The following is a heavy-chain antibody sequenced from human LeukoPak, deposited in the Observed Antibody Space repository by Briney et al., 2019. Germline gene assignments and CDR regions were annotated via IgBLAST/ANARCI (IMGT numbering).Heavy chain of an antibody. D-gene: IGHD1-26*01. CDR2: ISSSSSTI. CDR1: GFTFSSYS. CDR3: ARDREVGATIHDY. J-gene: IGHJ4*02. Sequence: PGGSLRLSCAASGFTFSSYSMNWVRQAPGKGLEWVSYISSSSSTIYYADSVKGRFTISRDNAENSMYLHMNSLRVEDTAVYFCARDREVGATIHDYWGQGTLVTVSS. V-gene: IGHV3-48*04.